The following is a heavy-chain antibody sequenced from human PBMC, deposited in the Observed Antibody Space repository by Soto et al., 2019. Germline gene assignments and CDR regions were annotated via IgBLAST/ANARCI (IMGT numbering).Heavy chain of an antibody. CDR1: GGNFRSES. Sequence: QVHLVQSGAEVKKPGSSVKVSCKASGGNFRSESINWVRQAPGQGLEWMGGIIPFFGTSDYAQKFQGRLTITADESTTTAYMELSSLRSQDTAVYYCAGGHEFGGNSDAYAIWGQGTMVIVSS. CDR3: AGGHEFGGNSDAYAI. J-gene: IGHJ3*02. V-gene: IGHV1-69*12. D-gene: IGHD2-21*02. CDR2: IIPFFGTS.